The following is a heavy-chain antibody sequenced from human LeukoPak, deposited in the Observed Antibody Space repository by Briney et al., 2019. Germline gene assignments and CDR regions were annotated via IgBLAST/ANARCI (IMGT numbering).Heavy chain of an antibody. J-gene: IGHJ5*02. V-gene: IGHV4-34*01. CDR1: GGSFSGYY. Sequence: SETLSLTCAVYGGSFSGYYWSWIRQPPGKGLEWIGEINHSGSTNYNPSLKSRVTISVDTSKNQFSLKLSSVTAADTAVYYCARQSPIWFDPWGQGTLVTVSS. CDR2: INHSGST. CDR3: ARQSPIWFDP.